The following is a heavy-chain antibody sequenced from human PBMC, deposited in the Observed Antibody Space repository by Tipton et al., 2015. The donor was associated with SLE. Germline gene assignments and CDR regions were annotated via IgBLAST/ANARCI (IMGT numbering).Heavy chain of an antibody. V-gene: IGHV4-39*07. D-gene: IGHD6-19*01. J-gene: IGHJ4*02. CDR2: IYYSGST. CDR1: GGSISSSSYY. CDR3: ARGLREWLSFDY. Sequence: TLSLTCTVSGGSISSSSYYWGWIRQPPGKGLEWIGSIYYSGSTYYNPSLKSRVTISVDTSKNQFSLKLNSVTAADTAVYYCARGLREWLSFDYWGQGTLVTVSS.